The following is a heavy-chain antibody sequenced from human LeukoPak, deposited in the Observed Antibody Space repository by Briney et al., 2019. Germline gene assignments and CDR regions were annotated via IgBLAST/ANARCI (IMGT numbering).Heavy chain of an antibody. D-gene: IGHD1-1*01. Sequence: GGSLRLSCAASGFTFSSYWMSWVRRAPGKGLEWVANIKQDESEKYYVDSLKGRFTISRDNAKNPLYLQMNSLRAEDTAVYYCARDKIEGPTKLDYWGQGILVTVSS. CDR1: GFTFSSYW. CDR3: ARDKIEGPTKLDY. V-gene: IGHV3-7*01. J-gene: IGHJ4*02. CDR2: IKQDESEK.